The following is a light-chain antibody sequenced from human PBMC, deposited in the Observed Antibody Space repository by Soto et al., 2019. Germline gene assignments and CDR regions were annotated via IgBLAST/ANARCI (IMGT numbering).Light chain of an antibody. CDR1: SSNIGNSY. J-gene: IGLJ1*01. CDR2: ENN. CDR3: GTWDSSLNTGYV. Sequence: QSVLTQPPSGSAAPGQKVTISCSGSSSNIGNSYVSWYQQLPGTAPKLLIYENNRRPSGIPDRFSGSKSGTSATLGITGLQTGDEADYYCGTWDSSLNTGYVFGTGTKVTV. V-gene: IGLV1-51*02.